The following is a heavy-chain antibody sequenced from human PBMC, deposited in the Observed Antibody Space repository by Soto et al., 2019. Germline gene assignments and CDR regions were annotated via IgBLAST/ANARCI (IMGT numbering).Heavy chain of an antibody. J-gene: IGHJ4*02. CDR1: GGSISSSSYY. D-gene: IGHD3-3*01. V-gene: IGHV4-39*01. CDR3: ASKGRFLEWLLSFDY. CDR2: IYYSGST. Sequence: PSETLSLTCTVSGGSISSSSYYWGWIRQPPGKGLEWIGSIYYSGSTYYNPSLKSRVTISVDTSKNQFSLKLSSVTAADTAVYYCASKGRFLEWLLSFDYWGQGTLVTVSS.